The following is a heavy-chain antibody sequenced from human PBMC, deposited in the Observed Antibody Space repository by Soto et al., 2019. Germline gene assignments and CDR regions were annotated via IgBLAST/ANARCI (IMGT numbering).Heavy chain of an antibody. CDR2: IIPIFGTA. CDR3: ASSHRYSSSSFDY. D-gene: IGHD6-13*01. CDR1: GGTFSSYA. Sequence: SVKVSCKASGGTFSSYAISWVRQAPGQGLEWMGGIIPIFGTANYAQKFQGRVTITADESTSTAYMELSSLRSEDTAVYYCASSHRYSSSSFDYWGQGTLVTVSS. V-gene: IGHV1-69*13. J-gene: IGHJ4*02.